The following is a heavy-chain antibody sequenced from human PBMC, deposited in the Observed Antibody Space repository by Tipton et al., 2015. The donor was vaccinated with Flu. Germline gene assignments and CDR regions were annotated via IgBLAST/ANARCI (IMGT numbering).Heavy chain of an antibody. CDR2: IYPADSDS. CDR1: GYSFTTYW. J-gene: IGHJ4*02. D-gene: IGHD6-25*01. CDR3: VSSGIAAAAS. Sequence: QLVQSGAEVKKPGESLRISCKGLGYSFTTYWIGWVRQKPGKGLEWMGLIYPADSDSKYSPSFRGQVTMSVDKSISTAYLHWSSLKASGTAMYYCVSSGIAAAASWGQGTLVTVSS. V-gene: IGHV5-51*03.